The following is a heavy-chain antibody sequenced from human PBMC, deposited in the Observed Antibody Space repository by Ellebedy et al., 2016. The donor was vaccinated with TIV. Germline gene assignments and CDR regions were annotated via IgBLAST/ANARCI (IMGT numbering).Heavy chain of an antibody. CDR3: ARIQQGGGPYYFDY. V-gene: IGHV5-10-1*01. CDR1: AYSFTSYW. D-gene: IGHD6-13*01. J-gene: IGHJ4*02. Sequence: PGGSLRLSCKGSAYSFTSYWITWVRQKPGKGLEWMGRIDPSDSYKNYNPSFQGHVTISTDKSISTAYLQWSSLKASDTAMYYCARIQQGGGPYYFDYWGQGTLVTVSS. CDR2: IDPSDSYK.